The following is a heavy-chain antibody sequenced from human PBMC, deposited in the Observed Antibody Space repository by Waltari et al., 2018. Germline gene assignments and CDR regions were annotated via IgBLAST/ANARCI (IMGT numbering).Heavy chain of an antibody. D-gene: IGHD4-17*01. CDR2: INPNSGGT. CDR1: GYTFTGYY. J-gene: IGHJ4*02. Sequence: QVQLVQSGAEVKKPGASVKVSCKASGYTFTGYYMHWVRQAPGQGLEGMGRINPNSGGTNYGQKFQGRVTMTRDTSISTAYMELSRLRSDDTAVYYCARVTTVVTPGDYWGQGTLVTVSS. CDR3: ARVTTVVTPGDY. V-gene: IGHV1-2*02.